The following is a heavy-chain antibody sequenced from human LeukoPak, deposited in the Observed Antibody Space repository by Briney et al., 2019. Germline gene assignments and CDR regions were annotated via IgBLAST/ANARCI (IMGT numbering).Heavy chain of an antibody. CDR2: INPNNGAT. D-gene: IGHD1-1*01. CDR1: GYTFSGYY. CDR3: ARYNWNDVVSALDS. Sequence: APVRVSCKASGYTFSGYYIHWVRQAPGQGLEWMGWINPNNGATNYAQKFQGGVTMTRDTSITTFYMEVSSLTSDDTAVFYCARYNWNDVVSALDSWGQGTLVTVSS. J-gene: IGHJ4*02. V-gene: IGHV1-2*02.